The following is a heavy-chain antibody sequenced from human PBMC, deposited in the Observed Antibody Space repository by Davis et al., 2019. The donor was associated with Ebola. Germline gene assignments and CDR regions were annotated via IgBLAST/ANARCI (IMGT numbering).Heavy chain of an antibody. CDR3: ARDPGYGDYGGYYYYGMDV. V-gene: IGHV3-23*01. D-gene: IGHD4-17*01. J-gene: IGHJ6*02. CDR1: GFTFSRHA. CDR2: ISGSGGST. Sequence: PGGSLRLSCAASGFTFSRHAMSWVRQASGKGLEWVSAISGSGGSTYYADSVKGRFTISRDNSKNTLYLQMNSLRAEDTAVYYCARDPGYGDYGGYYYYGMDVWGQGTTVTVSS.